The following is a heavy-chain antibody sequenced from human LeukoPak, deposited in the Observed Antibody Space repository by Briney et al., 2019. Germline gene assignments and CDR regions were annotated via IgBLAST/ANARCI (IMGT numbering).Heavy chain of an antibody. CDR1: GGSISSSSYY. CDR3: ARGSDNYGSGTYYNSGDNRFDP. V-gene: IGHV4-39*07. J-gene: IGHJ5*02. CDR2: IYYSGST. Sequence: PSETLSLTCTVSGGSISSSSYYWGWIRQPPGKGLEWIGSIYYSGSTYYNPSLKSRVTISVDTSKNQFSLKLSSVTAADTAVYYCARGSDNYGSGTYYNSGDNRFDPWGQGTLVTVSS. D-gene: IGHD3-10*01.